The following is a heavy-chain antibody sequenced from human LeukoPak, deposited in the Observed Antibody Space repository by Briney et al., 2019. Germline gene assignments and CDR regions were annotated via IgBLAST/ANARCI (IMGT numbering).Heavy chain of an antibody. CDR1: TYSISNGYS. CDR3: ARGSRYDSSGYYWDY. Sequence: PSETLSLTCVVSTYSISNGYSWTWIRQPPGKGLEWIGYIYYSGSPSYSPSLKSRVTISADTSRSQFSLQLTSVAPADTAVYYCARGSRYDSSGYYWDYWGQGSLVTVSS. J-gene: IGHJ4*02. CDR2: IYYSGSP. V-gene: IGHV4-61*01. D-gene: IGHD3-22*01.